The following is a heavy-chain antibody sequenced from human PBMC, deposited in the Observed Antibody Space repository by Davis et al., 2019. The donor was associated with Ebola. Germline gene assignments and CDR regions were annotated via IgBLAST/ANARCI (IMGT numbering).Heavy chain of an antibody. CDR1: GFTLSGYD. Sequence: GGSLRLSCAASGFTLSGYDMNWVRQAPGKGLEWVAVISYDGINKYSADSVKGRFTISRDNAKNSLYLQMNSLRAEDTAVYYCARRYCTNGVCPFDCWGQGTLVTVSS. D-gene: IGHD2-8*01. CDR3: ARRYCTNGVCPFDC. V-gene: IGHV3-30*12. CDR2: ISYDGINK. J-gene: IGHJ4*02.